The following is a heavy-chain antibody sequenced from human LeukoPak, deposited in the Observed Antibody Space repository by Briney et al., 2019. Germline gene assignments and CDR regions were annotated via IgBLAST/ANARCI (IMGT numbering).Heavy chain of an antibody. J-gene: IGHJ4*02. CDR3: ASAARYCSSTSCFDY. CDR2: IYYSGST. CDR1: GGSISSSSYY. D-gene: IGHD2-2*01. Sequence: PSETLSLTCTVSGGSISSSSYYWGWIRQPPGKGLEWIGSIYYSGSTYYNPSLKSRVTISVDRSKNQFSLKLSSVTAADTAVYYCASAARYCSSTSCFDYWGQGTLVTVSS. V-gene: IGHV4-39*07.